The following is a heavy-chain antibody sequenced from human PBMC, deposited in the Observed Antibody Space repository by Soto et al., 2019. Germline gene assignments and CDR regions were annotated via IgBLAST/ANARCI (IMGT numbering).Heavy chain of an antibody. CDR1: GYNFLSYG. CDR3: ARVQGELPHDY. D-gene: IGHD3-16*01. Sequence: ASVKVSCKASGYNFLSYGISWRRQAPEQGLEWMGWISAYNGNTNYGQKLQGRVTMTTDTSTSTAYMELRSLRSDDTAVYYCARVQGELPHDYWGQGTLVTVSS. J-gene: IGHJ4*02. CDR2: ISAYNGNT. V-gene: IGHV1-18*01.